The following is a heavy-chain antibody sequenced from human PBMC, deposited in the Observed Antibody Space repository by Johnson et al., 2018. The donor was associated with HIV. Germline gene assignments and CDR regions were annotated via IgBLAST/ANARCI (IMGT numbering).Heavy chain of an antibody. CDR3: ARDTYYYDTSGYLTRPRAFDV. J-gene: IGHJ3*01. D-gene: IGHD3-22*01. CDR1: GFTVSSNY. V-gene: IGHV3-20*04. Sequence: MMLVESGGGLVQPGGSLRLSCAASGFTVSSNYMSWVRQAPGKGLEWVSGISWNGATPRSEDSVKGRFTISRDNAKAFLYLQMNSLRAEDTALYYCARDTYYYDTSGYLTRPRAFDVWGQGTMVTVSS. CDR2: ISWNGATP.